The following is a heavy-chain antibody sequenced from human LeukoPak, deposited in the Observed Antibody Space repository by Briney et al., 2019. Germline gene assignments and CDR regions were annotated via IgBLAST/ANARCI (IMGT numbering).Heavy chain of an antibody. CDR1: GGSISSYY. CDR3: ATGGEYDYSWGTYRPFDN. J-gene: IGHJ4*02. Sequence: SETLSLTCTVSGGSISSYYWSWIRQPPGKGLEWVGLFYHSGDSNYNPSLNSRVTMSLDRSKNQFSLRLTSVTAAGTAVYYCATGGEYDYSWGTYRPFDNWGQGTLVTVSS. V-gene: IGHV4-59*01. CDR2: FYHSGDS. D-gene: IGHD3-16*02.